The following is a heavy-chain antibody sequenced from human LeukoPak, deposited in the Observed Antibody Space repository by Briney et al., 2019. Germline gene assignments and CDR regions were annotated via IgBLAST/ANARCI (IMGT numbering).Heavy chain of an antibody. CDR3: ARVMLQWVAAATPFDY. CDR1: GFTFSSHS. J-gene: IGHJ4*02. CDR2: MSYDGTNK. D-gene: IGHD2-15*01. V-gene: IGHV3-30-3*01. Sequence: GRSLRLSCTASGFTFSSHSIYWVRQAPGKGLEWVSLMSYDGTNKYYADSVKGRFTISRDNSRTTLFLQMNSLRVEDTAVYYCARVMLQWVAAATPFDYWGQGTLVTVSS.